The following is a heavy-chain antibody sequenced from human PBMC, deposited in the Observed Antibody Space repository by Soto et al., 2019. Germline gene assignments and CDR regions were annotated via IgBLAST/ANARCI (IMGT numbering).Heavy chain of an antibody. CDR1: GDTFSSYA. J-gene: IGHJ6*02. D-gene: IGHD3-16*02. V-gene: IGHV1-69*13. Sequence: SVKVSCKASGDTFSSYAISWVRQAPGQGLEWMGGIIPIFGTANYAQKFQGRVTITADESTSTAYMELSSLRSEDTAVYYCGSVWGSYRYLADYYYGMDVWGQGTTVTVSS. CDR2: IIPIFGTA. CDR3: GSVWGSYRYLADYYYGMDV.